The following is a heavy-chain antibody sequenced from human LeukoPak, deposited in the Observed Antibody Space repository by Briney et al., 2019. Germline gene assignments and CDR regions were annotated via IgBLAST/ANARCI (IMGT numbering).Heavy chain of an antibody. D-gene: IGHD2-2*01. CDR3: ARSPIVPTYLFDY. J-gene: IGHJ4*02. V-gene: IGHV4-39*01. Sequence: PSETLSLTCTVSGGSISSSSYYWGWIRQPPGKGLEWIGSIYYSGSTYCNPSLKSRVAISVDTSKNQFSLKLSSVTAADTAVYYCARSPIVPTYLFDYWGQGTLVTVSS. CDR2: IYYSGST. CDR1: GGSISSSSYY.